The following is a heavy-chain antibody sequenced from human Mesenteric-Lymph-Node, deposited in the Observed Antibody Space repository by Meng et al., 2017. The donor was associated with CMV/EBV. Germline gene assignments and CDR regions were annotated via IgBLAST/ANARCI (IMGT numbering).Heavy chain of an antibody. Sequence: LRLSCTVSGGSIGSGGHHWSWIRQHPGKGLQWIGYIYYSGSTYYNPSLKSPVTMSVDTSKKQFSLKLSSVTAADTAVYYCVRGWFGELSHFDYWGQGILVTVSS. CDR3: VRGWFGELSHFDY. CDR2: IYYSGST. CDR1: GGSIGSGGHH. V-gene: IGHV4-31*01. D-gene: IGHD3-10*01. J-gene: IGHJ4*02.